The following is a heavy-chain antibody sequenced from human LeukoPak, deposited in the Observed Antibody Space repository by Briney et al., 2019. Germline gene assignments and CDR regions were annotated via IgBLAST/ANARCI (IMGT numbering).Heavy chain of an antibody. J-gene: IGHJ4*02. CDR1: GGSISSYY. Sequence: SETLSLTCTVSGGSISSYYWGWIRQPPGKGLEWIGSIYHSGSTYYNPSLKSRVTISVDTSKNQFSLKLSSVTAADTAVYYCARSGEYSSGWYYYWGQGTLVTVSS. D-gene: IGHD6-19*01. CDR3: ARSGEYSSGWYYY. V-gene: IGHV4-38-2*02. CDR2: IYHSGST.